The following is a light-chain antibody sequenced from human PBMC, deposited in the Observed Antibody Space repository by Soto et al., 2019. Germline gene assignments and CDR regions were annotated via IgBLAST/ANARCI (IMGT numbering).Light chain of an antibody. CDR1: EEISNF. J-gene: IGKJ4*01. Sequence: DIQMTQSPSSLSASVGDRVTISCQASEEISNFLNWYQQKPGKAPKILIYDASVLEAAVPSRFSGGGSGTHFTLTISNLQAEDVGTYYCQQFDSLPLTFGGGTNVEIK. CDR3: QQFDSLPLT. V-gene: IGKV1-33*01. CDR2: DAS.